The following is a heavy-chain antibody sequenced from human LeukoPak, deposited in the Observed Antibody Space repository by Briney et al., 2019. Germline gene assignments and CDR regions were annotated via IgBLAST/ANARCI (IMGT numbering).Heavy chain of an antibody. CDR1: GGSLSSGDYY. Sequence: SETLSLTCTASGGSLSSGDYYWSWIRQPPGTGLEWIGYIYYSGSAYYNPSLKSRLTISVDTSKNQFSLTLSSVTAADTAVYYCARDFSSTSCIDYWGQGTLVTVSS. J-gene: IGHJ4*02. CDR2: IYYSGSA. V-gene: IGHV4-30-4*08. D-gene: IGHD2-2*01. CDR3: ARDFSSTSCIDY.